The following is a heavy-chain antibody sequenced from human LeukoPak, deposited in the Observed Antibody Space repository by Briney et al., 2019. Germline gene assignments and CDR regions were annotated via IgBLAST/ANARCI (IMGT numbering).Heavy chain of an antibody. V-gene: IGHV1-18*01. CDR2: ISAYNGNT. CDR1: GYTFTSYD. D-gene: IGHD5-12*01. J-gene: IGHJ4*02. CDR3: ATGPKSVYSGYDWSDY. Sequence: ASVKVSCKASGYTFTSYDINWVRQATGQGLEWMGWISAYNGNTNYAQKLQGRVTMTTDTSTSTAYMELSSLRSEDTAVYYCATGPKSVYSGYDWSDYWGQGTLVTVSS.